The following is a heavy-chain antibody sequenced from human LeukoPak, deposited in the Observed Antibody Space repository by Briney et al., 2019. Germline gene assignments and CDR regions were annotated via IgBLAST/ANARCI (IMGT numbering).Heavy chain of an antibody. CDR3: ARDGRSSLDAYYYYMDV. D-gene: IGHD6-6*01. Sequence: SETLSLTCTVSGGSISSHYWSWIRQPPGKGLEWIGYIYYSGSTNYNPSLKSRVTISVDTSKNQFSLKLSSVTAADTAVYYCARDGRSSLDAYYYYMDVWGKGTTGTVSS. J-gene: IGHJ6*03. V-gene: IGHV4-59*11. CDR2: IYYSGST. CDR1: GGSISSHY.